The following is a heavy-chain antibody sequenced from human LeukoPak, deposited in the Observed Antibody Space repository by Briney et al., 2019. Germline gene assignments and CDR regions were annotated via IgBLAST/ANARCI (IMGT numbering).Heavy chain of an antibody. Sequence: ASVKVSCKASGYTFTGYYMHWVRQAPGQGLEWMGWINPNSGGTNYAQKFQGRVTMTRDTSISTAYMELSRLRSDDTAVYYCARDSEPYYYDSSGYWPYFDYWGQGTPVTVSS. V-gene: IGHV1-2*02. CDR1: GYTFTGYY. CDR2: INPNSGGT. D-gene: IGHD3-22*01. J-gene: IGHJ4*02. CDR3: ARDSEPYYYDSSGYWPYFDY.